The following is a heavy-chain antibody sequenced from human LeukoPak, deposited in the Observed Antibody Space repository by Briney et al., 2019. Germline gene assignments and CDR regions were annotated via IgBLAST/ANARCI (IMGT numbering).Heavy chain of an antibody. CDR3: ARVGYYYDSSGYS. CDR1: GFNFSSYR. V-gene: IGHV3-48*03. J-gene: IGHJ5*02. CDR2: ISSSGSTI. Sequence: GGSLRLSCAASGFNFSSYRMNWVRQAPGKGLEWVSYISSSGSTIYYADSVKGRFTISRDNAKNSLYLQMNSLRAEDTAVYYCARVGYYYDSSGYSWGQGTLVTVSS. D-gene: IGHD3-22*01.